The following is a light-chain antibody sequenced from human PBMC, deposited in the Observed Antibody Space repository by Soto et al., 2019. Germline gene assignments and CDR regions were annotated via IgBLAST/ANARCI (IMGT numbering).Light chain of an antibody. CDR2: NNN. V-gene: IGLV1-44*01. CDR3: AAWDDSLNGYV. Sequence: QSVLTQPPSASGTPGQRVTISCSGSSSNIGTNTVNWYQQLPGTAPKLLIYNNNQRPSGVPDRFSGSKSGTSASLAISGLQSDIEADYYCAAWDDSLNGYVFGIGTKVTLL. J-gene: IGLJ1*01. CDR1: SSNIGTNT.